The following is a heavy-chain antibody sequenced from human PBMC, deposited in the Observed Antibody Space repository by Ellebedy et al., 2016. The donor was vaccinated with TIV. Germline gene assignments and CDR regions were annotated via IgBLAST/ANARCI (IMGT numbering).Heavy chain of an antibody. V-gene: IGHV4-34*01. J-gene: IGHJ4*02. CDR1: GGSFSGYY. CDR2: INHSGST. CDR3: ARGPEDSFDY. Sequence: SETLSLTXAVYGGSFSGYYWSWIRQPPGKGLEWIGEINHSGSTNYNPSLKSRVTISVDTSKNQFSLKLSSVTAADTAVYYCARGPEDSFDYWGQGTLVTVSS.